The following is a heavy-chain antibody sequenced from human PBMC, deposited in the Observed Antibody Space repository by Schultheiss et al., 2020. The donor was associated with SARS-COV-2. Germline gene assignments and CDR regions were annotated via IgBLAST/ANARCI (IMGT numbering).Heavy chain of an antibody. CDR1: GGSISSYY. CDR2: IYYSGST. Sequence: SETLSLTCTVSGGSISSYYWSWIRQPPGKGLEWIGYIYYSGSTYYNPSLKSRVTISVDTSKNQFSLKLSSVTAADTAVYYCASSGGSTVNWFDPWGQGTLVTVSS. V-gene: IGHV4-59*08. J-gene: IGHJ5*02. D-gene: IGHD3-10*01. CDR3: ASSGGSTVNWFDP.